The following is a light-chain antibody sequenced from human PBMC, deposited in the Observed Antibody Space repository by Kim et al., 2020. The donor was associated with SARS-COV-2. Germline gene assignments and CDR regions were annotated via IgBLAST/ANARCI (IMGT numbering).Light chain of an antibody. J-gene: IGKJ3*01. CDR2: GAS. CDR1: QSDSSSY. CDR3: QQYDSSPPFT. V-gene: IGKV3-20*01. Sequence: PGERATLSCRASQSDSSSYLAWYQQKTGQAPSRLIYGASSRATGIPDRFSGRGSGTDFTLTISRLEPEDFAVYYCQQYDSSPPFTFGPGTKVDIK.